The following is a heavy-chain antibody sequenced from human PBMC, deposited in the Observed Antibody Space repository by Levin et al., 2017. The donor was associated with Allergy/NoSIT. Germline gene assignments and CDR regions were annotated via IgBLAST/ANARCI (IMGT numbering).Heavy chain of an antibody. Sequence: GESLKISCAASGFTFSSYGMHWVRQAPGKGLEWVAVISYDGSNKYYADSVKGRFTISRDNSKNTLYLQMNSLRAEDTAVYYCATGITFGGVIFDYWGQGTLVTVSS. CDR2: ISYDGSNK. CDR1: GFTFSSYG. CDR3: ATGITFGGVIFDY. V-gene: IGHV3-30*03. J-gene: IGHJ4*02. D-gene: IGHD3-16*01.